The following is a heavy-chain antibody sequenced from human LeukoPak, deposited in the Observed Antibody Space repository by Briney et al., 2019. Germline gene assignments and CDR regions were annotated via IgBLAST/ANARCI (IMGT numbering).Heavy chain of an antibody. D-gene: IGHD3-22*01. CDR1: GFTFSNAW. J-gene: IGHJ3*02. CDR2: IKSKTDGGTT. V-gene: IGHV3-15*01. CDR3: YYDSSGNAFDI. Sequence: GGSLRLSCAASGFTFSNAWMSWVRQAPGKGLEWGGRIKSKTDGGTTDYAAPVKGRFTISRDDSKNTLYLQMNRLKTEDTAVYYAYYDSSGNAFDIWGQGTMVTVSS.